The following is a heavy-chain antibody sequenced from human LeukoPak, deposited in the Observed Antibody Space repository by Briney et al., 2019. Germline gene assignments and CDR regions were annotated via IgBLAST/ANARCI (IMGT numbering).Heavy chain of an antibody. D-gene: IGHD6-25*01. Sequence: SVKVSCKASGGSFSSYAISWVRQAPGQGLEWMGGIIPIFGTANYAQKFQGRVTITTDESTSTAYMELSSLRSEDTAVYYCARVAADAFDIWGQGTMVTVSS. CDR2: IIPIFGTA. CDR3: ARVAADAFDI. CDR1: GGSFSSYA. V-gene: IGHV1-69*05. J-gene: IGHJ3*02.